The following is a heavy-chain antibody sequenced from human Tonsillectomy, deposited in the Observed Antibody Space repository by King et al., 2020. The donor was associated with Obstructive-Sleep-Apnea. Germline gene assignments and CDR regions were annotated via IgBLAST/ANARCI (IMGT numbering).Heavy chain of an antibody. CDR3: ARDPGYFGSGTYSGWFDP. V-gene: IGHV1-2*02. Sequence: VQLVESGAEVKKPGASVKVSCKASGYTFTGHFMHWVRQAPGQGLEWMGWINSNSGGTNYARKFQGRVTMTRDTSISTVFMELSRLRSDDTAVYYCARDPGYFGSGTYSGWFDPWGQGTLVTVSS. J-gene: IGHJ5*02. CDR2: INSNSGGT. CDR1: GYTFTGHF. D-gene: IGHD3-10*01.